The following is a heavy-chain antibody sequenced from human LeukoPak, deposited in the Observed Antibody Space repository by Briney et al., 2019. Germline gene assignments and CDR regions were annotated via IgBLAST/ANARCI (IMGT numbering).Heavy chain of an antibody. Sequence: ASVKVSCKASGYTLTGYYMHWVRQAPGQGLEWMGWINPNSGGTNYAQKFQGRVTMTRDTSISTAYMELSRLRSDDTAVYYCAIDYGSGSYYLDYWGQGTLVTVSS. CDR3: AIDYGSGSYYLDY. V-gene: IGHV1-2*02. CDR1: GYTLTGYY. J-gene: IGHJ4*02. D-gene: IGHD3-10*01. CDR2: INPNSGGT.